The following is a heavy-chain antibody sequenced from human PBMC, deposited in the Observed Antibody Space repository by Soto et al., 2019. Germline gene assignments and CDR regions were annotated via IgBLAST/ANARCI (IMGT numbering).Heavy chain of an antibody. D-gene: IGHD3-9*01. Sequence: HPGGSLRLSCAASGFTVSSNYMSWVRQAPGKGLEWVSVIYSGGSTYYADSVKGRFTISRDNSKNTLYLQMNSLRAEDTAVYYCARDLVLTGIDYWGQGTLVTVSS. V-gene: IGHV3-66*01. CDR1: GFTVSSNY. CDR2: IYSGGST. CDR3: ARDLVLTGIDY. J-gene: IGHJ4*02.